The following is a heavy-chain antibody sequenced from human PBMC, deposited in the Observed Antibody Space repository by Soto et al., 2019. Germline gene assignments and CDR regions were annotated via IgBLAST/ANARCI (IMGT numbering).Heavy chain of an antibody. CDR3: ARYVAGTLDYYYYGMDV. Sequence: SETLSLTCTVSGGSTSSYYWSWIRQPPGKGLEWIGYIYYSGSTNYNPSLKSRVTISVDTSKNRFSLKLSSVTAADTAVYYCARYVAGTLDYYYYGMDVWGQGTTVTVSS. J-gene: IGHJ6*02. V-gene: IGHV4-59*01. CDR1: GGSTSSYY. CDR2: IYYSGST. D-gene: IGHD6-19*01.